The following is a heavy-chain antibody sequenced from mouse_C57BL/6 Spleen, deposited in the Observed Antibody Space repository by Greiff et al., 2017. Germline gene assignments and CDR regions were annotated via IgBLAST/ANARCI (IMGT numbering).Heavy chain of an antibody. CDR3: ARDASYYGYFGV. Sequence: EVMLVESGGGLVQSGRSLRLSCATSGFTFSDFYMEWVRQAPGKGLEWIAASRNKANDYTTEYSASVKGRFIVSRDTSQSILYLQMHALRAEDTAIYYCARDASYYGYFGVWGTGTTVTVSS. J-gene: IGHJ1*03. V-gene: IGHV7-1*01. CDR1: GFTFSDFY. CDR2: SRNKANDYTT.